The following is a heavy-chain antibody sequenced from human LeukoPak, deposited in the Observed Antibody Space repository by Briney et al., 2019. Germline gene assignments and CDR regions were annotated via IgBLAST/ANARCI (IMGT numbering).Heavy chain of an antibody. CDR2: IIGSSI. CDR3: AKCISIFGGYYHHYYMDV. Sequence: PGGSLRPSCAASGFMFSTYDMSWVRQAPGKGLEWVSTIIGSSIYYADSVKGRFTISRDNSKNTLYLQMNNLRAEDTALYYCAKCISIFGGYYHHYYMDVCGKGTTVTVSS. V-gene: IGHV3-23*01. D-gene: IGHD3-3*01. J-gene: IGHJ6*03. CDR1: GFMFSTYD.